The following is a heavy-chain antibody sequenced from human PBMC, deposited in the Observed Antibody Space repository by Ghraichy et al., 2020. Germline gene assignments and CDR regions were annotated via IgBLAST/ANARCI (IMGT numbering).Heavy chain of an antibody. CDR3: ARDSPGLLVFGVVRSAG. V-gene: IGHV3-7*01. Sequence: GGSLRLSCAASGFPFSSFWMSWVRQVPGKGLEWVANIKQDGSEKYYVDFVKGRFTISRDNDKNSVYLQMNSLRAEDTAVYYCARDSPGLLVFGVVRSAGWGQGTLVSVSS. CDR2: IKQDGSEK. CDR1: GFPFSSFW. J-gene: IGHJ4*02. D-gene: IGHD3-3*01.